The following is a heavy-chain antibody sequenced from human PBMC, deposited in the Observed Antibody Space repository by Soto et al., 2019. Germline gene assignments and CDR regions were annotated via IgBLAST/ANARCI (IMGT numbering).Heavy chain of an antibody. Sequence: PGGSLRLSCAASGFTFSSYGMHWVRQAPGKGLEWVAVISYDGSNKYYADSVKGRFTISRDNSKNTLYLQMNSLRAEDTAVYYCAKDGLYSSSWLFDYWGQGT. V-gene: IGHV3-30*18. CDR3: AKDGLYSSSWLFDY. CDR1: GFTFSSYG. CDR2: ISYDGSNK. D-gene: IGHD6-13*01. J-gene: IGHJ4*02.